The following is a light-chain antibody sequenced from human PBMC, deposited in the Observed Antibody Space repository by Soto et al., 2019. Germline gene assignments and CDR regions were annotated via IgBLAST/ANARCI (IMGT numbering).Light chain of an antibody. CDR1: QSVNSNY. J-gene: IGKJ2*01. V-gene: IGKV3-20*01. Sequence: EIVLTQSPGTLSLSPGERATLSCRASQSVNSNYLAWYQQKPGQAPRLLIYGASRRATGIPDRFSGSGSGTDFTLSISRLEPEDFAVYDCQQYGSSTLYTFGQGTKVEIK. CDR3: QQYGSSTLYT. CDR2: GAS.